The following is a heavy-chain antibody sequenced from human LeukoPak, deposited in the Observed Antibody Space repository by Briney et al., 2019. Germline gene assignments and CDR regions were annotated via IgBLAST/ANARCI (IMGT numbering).Heavy chain of an antibody. Sequence: SETLSLTCAVYGGSFSGYYWSWIRQPPGKGLEWIGEINHSGSTNYNPSLKSRVTISVDTSKNQFSLKLSSVTAADTAAYYCARGSYDYVWGSYRTPPNWFDPWDQGTLVTVSS. D-gene: IGHD3-16*02. J-gene: IGHJ5*02. V-gene: IGHV4-34*01. CDR2: INHSGST. CDR3: ARGSYDYVWGSYRTPPNWFDP. CDR1: GGSFSGYY.